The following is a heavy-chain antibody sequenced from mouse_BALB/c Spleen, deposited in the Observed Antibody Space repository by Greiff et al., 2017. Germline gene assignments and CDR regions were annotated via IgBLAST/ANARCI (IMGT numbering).Heavy chain of an antibody. D-gene: IGHD1-1*02. V-gene: IGHV1S132*01. CDR3: ARSRGGDY. CDR1: GYTFTSYW. J-gene: IGHJ2*01. CDR2: IFPGTGTT. Sequence: QVQLQQSGAELVKPGASVKLSCKTSGYTFTSYWIQWVKQRPGQGLGWIGEIFPGTGTTYYNEKFKGKATLTIDTSSSTAYMQLSSLTSEDSAVYFCARSRGGDYWGQGTTLTVSS.